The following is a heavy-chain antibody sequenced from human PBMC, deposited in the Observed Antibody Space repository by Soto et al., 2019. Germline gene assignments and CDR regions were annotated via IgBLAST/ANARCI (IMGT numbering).Heavy chain of an antibody. CDR1: GFTFSGSA. CDR2: IRSKANSYAT. V-gene: IGHV3-73*02. D-gene: IGHD3-9*01. J-gene: IGHJ6*02. Sequence: EVQLVESGGGLVQPGGSLKLSCAASGFTFSGSAMHWVRQASGKGLEWVGRIRSKANSYATAYAASVKGRFTISRDDSKNTAYRQMNSLKTEDTAVYYCTRDGAILTGYFDYYYYGMDVWGQGTTVTVSS. CDR3: TRDGAILTGYFDYYYYGMDV.